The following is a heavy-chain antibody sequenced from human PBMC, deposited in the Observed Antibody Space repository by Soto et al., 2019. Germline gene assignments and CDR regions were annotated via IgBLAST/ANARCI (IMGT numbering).Heavy chain of an antibody. CDR1: GFTFSSYA. V-gene: IGHV3-30-3*01. J-gene: IGHJ6*02. CDR2: ISYDGSNK. Sequence: QVQLVESGGGVVQPGRSLRLSCAASGFTFSSYAMHWVRQAPGKGLEWVAVISYDGSNKYYADSVKGRFTISRDNSKNTLYLQMNSLRAEDTAVYYCASPYYGGNYSGMDVWGQGTTVTVSS. CDR3: ASPYYGGNYSGMDV. D-gene: IGHD4-17*01.